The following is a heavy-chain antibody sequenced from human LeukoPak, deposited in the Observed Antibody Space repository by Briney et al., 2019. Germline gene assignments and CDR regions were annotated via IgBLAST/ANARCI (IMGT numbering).Heavy chain of an antibody. D-gene: IGHD3-9*01. CDR1: GFTFSSYG. J-gene: IGHJ4*02. CDR2: IWYDGSNK. CDR3: ARSRIDILTGYYPYYFDY. Sequence: PGGSLRLSCAASGFTFSSYGMHWVRQAPGKGLESVAVIWYDGSNKYYADSVKGRFTISRDNSKNTLYLQMNSLRAEDTAVYYCARSRIDILTGYYPYYFDYWGQGTLVTVSS. V-gene: IGHV3-33*01.